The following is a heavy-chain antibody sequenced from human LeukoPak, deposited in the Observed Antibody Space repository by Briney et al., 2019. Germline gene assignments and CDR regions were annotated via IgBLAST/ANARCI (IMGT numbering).Heavy chain of an antibody. CDR1: GFPFSSYW. CDR2: ISYDGSNK. V-gene: IGHV3-30-3*01. J-gene: IGHJ5*02. CDR3: ARDRYPFRSESWFDP. Sequence: PGGSLRLSCVASGFPFSSYWMTWVRQAPGRGLEWVAVISYDGSNKYYADSVKGRFTISRDNSKNTLYLQMNSLRAEDTAVYYCARDRYPFRSESWFDPWGQGTLVTVSS. D-gene: IGHD1-26*01.